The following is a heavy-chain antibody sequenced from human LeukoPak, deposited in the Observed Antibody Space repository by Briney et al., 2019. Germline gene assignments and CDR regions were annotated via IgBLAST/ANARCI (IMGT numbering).Heavy chain of an antibody. Sequence: GGSLRLSCAASGFTFSSYGMHWVRQAPGKGLEWVAVISYDGSNKYYADSVKGRFTISRDNSKNTLYLQMNSLRAEDTAVYYCAKDSQYDYVWGSYRYYCYGMDVWGQGTTVTVPS. CDR2: ISYDGSNK. D-gene: IGHD3-16*02. CDR3: AKDSQYDYVWGSYRYYCYGMDV. V-gene: IGHV3-30*18. J-gene: IGHJ6*02. CDR1: GFTFSSYG.